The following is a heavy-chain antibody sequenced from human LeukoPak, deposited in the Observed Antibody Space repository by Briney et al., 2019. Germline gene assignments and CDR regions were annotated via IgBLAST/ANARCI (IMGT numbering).Heavy chain of an antibody. Sequence: SETLSLTCTVSGGSISSYYWSWIRQPPGKGLEWIGYIYYSGSTNYNPSLKSRVTISVDTSKNQFSLKLSSVTAADTAVYYRARNPSAAWLLPLGPDYWGQGTLVTVSS. D-gene: IGHD3-22*01. J-gene: IGHJ4*02. CDR3: ARNPSAAWLLPLGPDY. CDR2: IYYSGST. CDR1: GGSISSYY. V-gene: IGHV4-59*01.